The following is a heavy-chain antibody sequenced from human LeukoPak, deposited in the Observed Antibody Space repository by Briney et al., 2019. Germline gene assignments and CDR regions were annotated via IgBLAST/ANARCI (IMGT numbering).Heavy chain of an antibody. CDR2: IRWNSATI. V-gene: IGHV3-9*01. CDR1: GFTFNDYA. J-gene: IGHJ4*02. CDR3: ARASVPYTTGWLEYYFDS. Sequence: TGGSLRLSCAASGFTFNDYAMYWVRQAPGKGLEWVSGIRWNSATIGYADSVKGRFTISRDNAKNSLYLQMNSLRAEDTAVYYCARASVPYTTGWLEYYFDSWGQGTLVTVSS. D-gene: IGHD6-19*01.